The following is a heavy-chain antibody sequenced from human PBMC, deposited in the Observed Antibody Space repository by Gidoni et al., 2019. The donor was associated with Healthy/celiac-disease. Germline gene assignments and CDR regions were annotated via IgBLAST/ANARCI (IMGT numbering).Heavy chain of an antibody. CDR2: MNPNSGNT. V-gene: IGHV1-8*01. CDR3: ARGLNYYGSGSYYDWFDP. J-gene: IGHJ5*02. Sequence: QVQLVQSGAEVKKPGASVKVSCKASGYTFTSYAINWVRQATGQGLEWMGWMNPNSGNTGYAQKFQGRVTMTRNTSISTAYMELSSLRSEDTAVYYCARGLNYYGSGSYYDWFDPWGQGTLVTVSS. D-gene: IGHD3-10*01. CDR1: GYTFTSYA.